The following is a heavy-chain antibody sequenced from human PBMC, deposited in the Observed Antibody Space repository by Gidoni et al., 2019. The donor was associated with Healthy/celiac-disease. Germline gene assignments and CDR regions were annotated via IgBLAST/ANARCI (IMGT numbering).Heavy chain of an antibody. CDR3: AREGYTAMDIYYYYGMDV. J-gene: IGHJ6*02. V-gene: IGHV3-30-3*01. CDR2: ISYDGSNK. Sequence: QVQLVESGGGVVQPGRSLRLSCAASGFTFRSYAIHWVSQAPGKGLEWVAVISYDGSNKYYADSVKGRFTISRDNSKNTLYLQMNSLRAEDTAVYYCAREGYTAMDIYYYYGMDVWGQGTTVTVSS. CDR1: GFTFRSYA. D-gene: IGHD5-18*01.